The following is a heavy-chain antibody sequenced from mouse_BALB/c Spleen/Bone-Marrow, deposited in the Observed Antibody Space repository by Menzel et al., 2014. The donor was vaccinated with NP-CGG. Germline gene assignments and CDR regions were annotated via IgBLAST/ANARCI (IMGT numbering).Heavy chain of an antibody. CDR1: GFTFSSFG. CDR3: TRDHGYVWYFDV. V-gene: IGHV5-17*02. CDR2: ISSDSDTI. D-gene: IGHD2-2*01. J-gene: IGHJ1*01. Sequence: VQLQQSGGGLVQPGGSRKLSCTASGFTFSSFGMHWVRQAPEKGLECVAYISSDSDTIYYADTVKGRFTISRDNPKNTLFLQMTSLRSEDTAMYCCTRDHGYVWYFDVWGAGTTVTVSS.